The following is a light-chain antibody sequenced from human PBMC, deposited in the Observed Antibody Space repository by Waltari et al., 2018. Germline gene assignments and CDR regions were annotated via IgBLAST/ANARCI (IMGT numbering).Light chain of an antibody. CDR3: QQYYRSRT. Sequence: DIVMTQSPDSLAVSLGERATINCTSSQRVLYNSNDKNYLAWYQQKPGQHLKLLIYWASTRESGVPDRFSGSGSGTDFTLTISSLQAEDVAVYYGQQYYRSRTFGQGTKVEIK. CDR1: QRVLYNSNDKNY. CDR2: WAS. V-gene: IGKV4-1*01. J-gene: IGKJ1*01.